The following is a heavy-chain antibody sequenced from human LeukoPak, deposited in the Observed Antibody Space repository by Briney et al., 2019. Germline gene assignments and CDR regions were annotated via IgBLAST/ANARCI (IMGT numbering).Heavy chain of an antibody. J-gene: IGHJ6*03. CDR2: ISHSGST. CDR3: ARWDYYGSGSSRRYYYYMDV. Sequence: SETLSLTCAVYGGSFSGYYWSWIRQPPGKGLEWIGEISHSGSTNYNPSLKSRVTISVDTSKNQFSLKLSSVTAADTAVYYCARWDYYGSGSSRRYYYYMDVWGKGTTVTVSS. V-gene: IGHV4-34*01. CDR1: GGSFSGYY. D-gene: IGHD3-10*01.